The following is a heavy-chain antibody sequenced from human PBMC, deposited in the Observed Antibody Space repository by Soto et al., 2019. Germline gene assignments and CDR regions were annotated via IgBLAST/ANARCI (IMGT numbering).Heavy chain of an antibody. CDR1: GFTFTSSA. J-gene: IGHJ6*02. Sequence: ASVKVSCKASGFTFTSSAVQWVRQARGQRLEWIGWIVVGSGNTNYAQKFQERVTITRDMSTSTAYMELSSLRSEDTAVYYCAADGITGTAFYYYGMDVWGQGNTVTV. CDR2: IVVGSGNT. CDR3: AADGITGTAFYYYGMDV. D-gene: IGHD1-20*01. V-gene: IGHV1-58*01.